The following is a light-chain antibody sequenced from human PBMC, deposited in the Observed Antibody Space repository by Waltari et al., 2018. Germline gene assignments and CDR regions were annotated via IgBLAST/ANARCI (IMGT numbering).Light chain of an antibody. V-gene: IGKV1-5*03. CDR2: KAS. CDR1: QSVNVW. Sequence: DIQMTQSPSTLAASVGERITITCRASQSVNVWLAWYQKKAGKDPKLLIDKASSQQKGVQSMFCVSRSGTEFTLTITNLLPDDFATYYCQQYNDYRTFGQGTRVEIK. J-gene: IGKJ1*01. CDR3: QQYNDYRT.